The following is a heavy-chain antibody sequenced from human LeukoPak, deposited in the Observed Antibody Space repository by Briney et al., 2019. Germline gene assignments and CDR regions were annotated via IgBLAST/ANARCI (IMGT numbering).Heavy chain of an antibody. Sequence: GASVTVSYKPSRYTFTGYYMHWVRQAPRQGLGWVGWINPKSGATTYAQKFQDRVTLTRDTSINTAYMDLSGLTSDDTAVFYCAKGATEGYYYYYGLDVWGQGTTVTVSS. V-gene: IGHV1-2*02. CDR2: INPKSGAT. J-gene: IGHJ6*02. CDR1: RYTFTGYY. CDR3: AKGATEGYYYYYGLDV.